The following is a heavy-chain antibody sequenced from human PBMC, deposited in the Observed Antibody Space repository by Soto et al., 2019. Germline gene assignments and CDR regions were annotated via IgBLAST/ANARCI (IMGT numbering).Heavy chain of an antibody. J-gene: IGHJ4*02. CDR1: GGSISSSSYY. D-gene: IGHD5-12*01. CDR2: ISYSGRT. Sequence: SETLSLTCTVSGGSISSSSYYWGWIRQPPGKGLEWIGSISYSGRTYYNPSLKSRVTISVDTSKNQFSLKLSSVTAADTAMYYCAGSEATIPWIDEWGQGTMGTVSS. V-gene: IGHV4-39*01. CDR3: AGSEATIPWIDE.